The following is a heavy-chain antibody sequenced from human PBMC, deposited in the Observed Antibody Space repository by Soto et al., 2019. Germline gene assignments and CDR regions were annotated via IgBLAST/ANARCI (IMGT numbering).Heavy chain of an antibody. D-gene: IGHD3-9*01. V-gene: IGHV1-46*01. Sequence: SVKVSCKASGYTFTSFYIHWVRQAPGQGLEWMAIINPNGGSTNYAQNLQGRVTLTTDTSTNTAYMELSSLRSEDTAVYYCARDRRYDILTGYLMDVWGKGTTVTVSS. J-gene: IGHJ6*03. CDR2: INPNGGST. CDR3: ARDRRYDILTGYLMDV. CDR1: GYTFTSFY.